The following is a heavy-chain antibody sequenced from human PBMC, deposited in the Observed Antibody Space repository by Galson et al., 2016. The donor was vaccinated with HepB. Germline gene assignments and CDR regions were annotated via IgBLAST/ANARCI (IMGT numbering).Heavy chain of an antibody. CDR2: IDYSGST. J-gene: IGHJ6*03. CDR1: GGSISSDSYY. D-gene: IGHD3-10*01. CDR3: ARCGSSWAYYCYMDV. V-gene: IGHV4-31*03. Sequence: TLSLTCTVSGGSISSDSYYWNWIRQHPGKGLEWIGNIDYSGSTSYNPSLKSRVAISVDTTKNQFSLKLSSVTGAVTAVYYCARCGSSWAYYCYMDVWGQGTTVTVSS.